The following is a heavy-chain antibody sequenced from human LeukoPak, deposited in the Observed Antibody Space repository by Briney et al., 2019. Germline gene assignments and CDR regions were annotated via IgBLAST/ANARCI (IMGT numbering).Heavy chain of an antibody. V-gene: IGHV3-30*03. CDR3: ARDRSGSYTD. Sequence: PGRSLRLSCAASGFTFSSYGMHWVRQAPGKGLEWVAVISYDGSNRYYADSVKGRFTISRDNSKNTLYLQMNSLRAEDTAVYYCARDRSGSYTDWGQGALVTVSS. CDR1: GFTFSSYG. CDR2: ISYDGSNR. J-gene: IGHJ4*02. D-gene: IGHD1-26*01.